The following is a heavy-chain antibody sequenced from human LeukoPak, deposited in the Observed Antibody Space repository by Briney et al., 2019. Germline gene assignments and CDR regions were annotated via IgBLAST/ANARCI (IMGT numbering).Heavy chain of an antibody. J-gene: IGHJ4*02. Sequence: PSETLSLTCTVSGYSISSGYYWGWIRQPPGKGLEWIGSIYHSGSTYYNPSLKSRVTVSVDTSKNQFSLKLSSVTAADTAVFYCARSSWSLFDYWGQGTLVTVSS. V-gene: IGHV4-38-2*02. CDR1: GYSISSGYY. CDR3: ARSSWSLFDY. CDR2: IYHSGST. D-gene: IGHD1-26*01.